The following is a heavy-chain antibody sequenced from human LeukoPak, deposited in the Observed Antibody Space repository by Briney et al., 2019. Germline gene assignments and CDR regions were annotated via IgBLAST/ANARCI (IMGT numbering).Heavy chain of an antibody. Sequence: RGESLQISCKGSGYSFTSYWIGWVRQMPGKGLEWMGIIYPGDSDTRYSPSFQGQVTISADKSISTAYLQWSSLKASDTAMYYCATSYSSSSVGSYFDYWGQGTLVTVSS. CDR3: ATSYSSSSVGSYFDY. J-gene: IGHJ4*02. CDR2: IYPGDSDT. D-gene: IGHD6-6*01. V-gene: IGHV5-51*01. CDR1: GYSFTSYW.